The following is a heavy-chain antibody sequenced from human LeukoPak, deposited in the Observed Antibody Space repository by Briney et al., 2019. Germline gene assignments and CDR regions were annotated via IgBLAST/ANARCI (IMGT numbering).Heavy chain of an antibody. D-gene: IGHD1-14*01. J-gene: IGHJ5*02. CDR1: GGSTSSYY. CDR3: ARDANLFDP. CDR2: IYYSGST. V-gene: IGHV4-59*01. Sequence: SETLSLTCTVTGGSTSSYYWSWIRQPPGKGLEWIGYIYYSGSTNYNPSLKSRVTISVDTSKNQFSLKLSSVTAADTAVYYCARDANLFDPWGQGTLVTVSS.